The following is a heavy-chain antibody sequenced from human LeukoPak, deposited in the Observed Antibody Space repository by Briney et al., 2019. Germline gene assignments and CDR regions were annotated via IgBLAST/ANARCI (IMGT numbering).Heavy chain of an antibody. V-gene: IGHV3-21*01. J-gene: IGHJ6*03. Sequence: PGGSLRLSCAASGFTFSSYSMIWVRQAPGKGREGVSSISCSDNYIYYADSVNGRFTISRDNAKNLLYLQMNSLRAEETAVYYCARVPTSSNRYHYYYMDVWGKGTTVTVSS. CDR2: ISCSDNYI. CDR3: ARVPTSSNRYHYYYMDV. CDR1: GFTFSSYS. D-gene: IGHD1-26*01.